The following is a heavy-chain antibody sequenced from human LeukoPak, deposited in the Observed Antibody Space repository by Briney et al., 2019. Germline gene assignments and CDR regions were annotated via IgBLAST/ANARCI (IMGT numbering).Heavy chain of an antibody. CDR3: ATIGDYDSSGYFRAMEDY. Sequence: GGSLRLSCAASGFTFSSYGMHWVRQAPEKGLEWVSAIGGSGGSTYYADSVKGRFTISRDNSKNTLYLQMNSLRAEDTAVYYCATIGDYDSSGYFRAMEDYWGQGTLVTVSS. D-gene: IGHD3-22*01. V-gene: IGHV3-23*01. CDR2: IGGSGGST. J-gene: IGHJ4*02. CDR1: GFTFSSYG.